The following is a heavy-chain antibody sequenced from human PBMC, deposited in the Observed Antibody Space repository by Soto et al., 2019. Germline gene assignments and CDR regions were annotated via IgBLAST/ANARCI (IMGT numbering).Heavy chain of an antibody. D-gene: IGHD3-10*01. V-gene: IGHV5-10-1*01. CDR2: IDPSDSYT. CDR1: GYSFTSYW. CDR3: ARHISDYYGPTGMAV. J-gene: IGHJ6*02. Sequence: LGESLKISCKGSGYSFTSYWISWVRQMPGKGLEWMGRIDPSDSYTNYSPSFQGHVTISADKSISTAYLQWSSLKASDTAMYYCARHISDYYGPTGMAVWGRGTTVTVSS.